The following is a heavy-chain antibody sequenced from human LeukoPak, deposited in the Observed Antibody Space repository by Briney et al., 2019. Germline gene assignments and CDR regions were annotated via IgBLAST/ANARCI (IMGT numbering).Heavy chain of an antibody. V-gene: IGHV3-11*04. CDR2: ISSSGSTI. Sequence: GGSLRLSCEASGFTFSDYYMSWVRQAPGKGLEWVSYISSSGSTIYYADSVKGRLTISRDNAKNSLYLQMNSLRAEDTAVYYCARDGTTPGFDYWGQGTLVTVSS. D-gene: IGHD1-14*01. CDR3: ARDGTTPGFDY. J-gene: IGHJ4*02. CDR1: GFTFSDYY.